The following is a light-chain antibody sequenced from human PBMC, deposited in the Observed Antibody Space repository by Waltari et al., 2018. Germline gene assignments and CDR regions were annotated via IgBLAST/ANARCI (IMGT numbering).Light chain of an antibody. CDR1: QLVSSN. CDR2: GAS. Sequence: EIVMTQSQPTVSVSPGERVTLSCRAGQLVSSNLALFQHKPGQTPRLLIYGASSRATGVPARFSGSGSGTDFTLTISSLQSEDFAVYYCQQYNNWPLTFGGGTKVEIK. V-gene: IGKV3-15*01. J-gene: IGKJ4*01. CDR3: QQYNNWPLT.